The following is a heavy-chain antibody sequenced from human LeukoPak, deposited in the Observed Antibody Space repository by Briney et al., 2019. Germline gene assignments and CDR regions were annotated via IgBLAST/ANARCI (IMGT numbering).Heavy chain of an antibody. V-gene: IGHV3-20*04. CDR1: GFTFDDYG. CDR3: AKERPPAMGHYYYYYMDV. D-gene: IGHD5-18*01. CDR2: INWNGGST. J-gene: IGHJ6*03. Sequence: GGSLRLSCAASGFTFDDYGMSWVRQAPGKGLEWVSDINWNGGSTGYADSVKGRFTISRDNAKNSLYLQMNSLRAEDTAVYYCAKERPPAMGHYYYYYMDVWGKGTTVTVSS.